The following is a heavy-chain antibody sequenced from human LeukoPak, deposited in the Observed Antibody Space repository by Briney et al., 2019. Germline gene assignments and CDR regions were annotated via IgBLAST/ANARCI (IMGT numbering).Heavy chain of an antibody. J-gene: IGHJ4*02. D-gene: IGHD3-22*01. CDR2: ISYDGSKK. V-gene: IGHV3-30*03. CDR1: GFTFNRHG. CDR3: ARGRFNYDDSGYSSFYH. Sequence: GRSLRLSCATSGFTFNRHGLHWVRQAPGKGLEWVAVISYDGSKKYYADSVKGRFTISRDNAKSSVYLQMNSLRAEDTAVYYCARGRFNYDDSGYSSFYHWGQGILVTVSS.